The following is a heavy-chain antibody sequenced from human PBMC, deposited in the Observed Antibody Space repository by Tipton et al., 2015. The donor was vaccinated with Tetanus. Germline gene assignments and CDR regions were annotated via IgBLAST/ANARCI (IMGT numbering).Heavy chain of an antibody. Sequence: SLRLSCAASGFTFYSYGMHWVRQAPGKGLEWVAVISYDGRNKYYAHSVKGRSTISRDNSKNTVYLQMNSLSAEDTAVYYCARDGDTSGHYGIFDSWGQGTLLIVSS. CDR1: GFTFYSYG. CDR2: ISYDGRNK. J-gene: IGHJ4*02. V-gene: IGHV3-30*03. CDR3: ARDGDTSGHYGIFDS. D-gene: IGHD3-22*01.